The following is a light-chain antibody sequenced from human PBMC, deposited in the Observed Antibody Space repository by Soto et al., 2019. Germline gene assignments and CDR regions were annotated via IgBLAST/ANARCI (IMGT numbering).Light chain of an antibody. CDR2: DVS. J-gene: IGLJ1*01. CDR1: SSDVGGYNY. CDR3: SSYTSSSTLYV. Sequence: QSALTQPASVSGSPGQSITISCTGTSSDVGGYNYVSWYQQHPGKAPKLMIYDVSNRPSGVSNRFSGSKSDNTASLTISGLQAEDEGDYYCSSYTSSSTLYVFGTGTKLTVL. V-gene: IGLV2-14*01.